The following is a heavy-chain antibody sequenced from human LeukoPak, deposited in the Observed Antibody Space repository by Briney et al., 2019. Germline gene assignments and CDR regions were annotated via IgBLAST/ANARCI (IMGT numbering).Heavy chain of an antibody. CDR2: VYYSGST. CDR3: ARPYNSGWKGGFDY. D-gene: IGHD6-19*01. V-gene: IGHV4-31*03. CDR1: GGSISSGGYY. Sequence: SETLSLTCTVSGGSISSGGYYWSWIRQHPGKGLEWIGNVYYSGSTYYNPSLKSRVTISVDTSKNQFSLKLSSVTAADTAVYYCARPYNSGWKGGFDYWGQGTLVTVSP. J-gene: IGHJ4*02.